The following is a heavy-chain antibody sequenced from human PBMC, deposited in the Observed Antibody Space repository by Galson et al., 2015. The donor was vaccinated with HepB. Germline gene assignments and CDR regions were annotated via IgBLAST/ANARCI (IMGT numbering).Heavy chain of an antibody. CDR3: ARDWVDLEWLSSNYGMDV. CDR2: ISSSSSYI. J-gene: IGHJ6*02. Sequence: SLRLSCAASGFTFSSYSMNWVRQAPGKGLEWVSSISSSSSYIYYADSVKGRFTISRDNAKNSLYLQMNSLRAEDTAVYYCARDWVDLEWLSSNYGMDVWGQGTTVTVSS. V-gene: IGHV3-21*01. CDR1: GFTFSSYS. D-gene: IGHD3-3*01.